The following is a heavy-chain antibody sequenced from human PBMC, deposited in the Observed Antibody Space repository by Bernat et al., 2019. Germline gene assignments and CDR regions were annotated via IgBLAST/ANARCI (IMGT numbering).Heavy chain of an antibody. CDR2: ISGSGDNA. J-gene: IGHJ4*02. V-gene: IGHV3-23*01. CDR1: GFTFSSYA. CDR3: AKNRDYGDSKPDDF. D-gene: IGHD4-17*01. Sequence: EVQLLESGGGLVQPGGSLRLSCAASGFTFSSYAMSWVRQAPGKGLGWVSAISGSGDNAYYADSVKGRFTIYRDNSKSTLYLQMNSLRDEDTAAYYCAKNRDYGDSKPDDFWGQGTLVTVSS.